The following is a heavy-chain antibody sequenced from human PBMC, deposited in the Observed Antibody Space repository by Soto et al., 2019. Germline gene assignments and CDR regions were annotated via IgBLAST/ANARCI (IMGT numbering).Heavy chain of an antibody. Sequence: QVQLQESGPGLVKPSETLSLTCTVSGGSISRYYWSWIRQPPGKGLEWIGYMYNTGSTVYNPPFKSRGTTSVDTSKNQFSLKLNSVTAADTAVYYCARDLWGYCGTDCYPLDVWGQGTTVTVSS. CDR2: MYNTGST. J-gene: IGHJ6*02. CDR3: ARDLWGYCGTDCYPLDV. CDR1: GGSISRYY. D-gene: IGHD2-21*02. V-gene: IGHV4-59*01.